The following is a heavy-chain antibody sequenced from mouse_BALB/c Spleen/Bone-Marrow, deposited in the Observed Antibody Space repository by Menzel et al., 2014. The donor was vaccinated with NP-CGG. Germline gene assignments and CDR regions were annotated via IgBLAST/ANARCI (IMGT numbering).Heavy chain of an antibody. Sequence: QVQLQQSGAELVKPGASVKLSCKASGYTFTSYYMYWVKQGPGQGLEWFGEINPSNGGTNFNEKFKNKATLTVDKSSSRGYMQLGRRASEGAAVYWCSGGGRDALDYWGQGTSVTVSS. CDR2: INPSNGGT. D-gene: IGHD3-3*01. CDR3: SGGGRDALDY. V-gene: IGHV1-53*01. CDR1: GYTFTSYY. J-gene: IGHJ4*01.